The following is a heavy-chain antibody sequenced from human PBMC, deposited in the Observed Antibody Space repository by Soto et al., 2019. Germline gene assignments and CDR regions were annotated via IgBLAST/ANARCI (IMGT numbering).Heavy chain of an antibody. Sequence: LRLSCAASGFTFSSYGMHWVRQAPGKGLEWVAVIWYDGSNKYYADSVKGRFTVSRDNSKNTLYLQMNSLRAEDTAVYYCARGTAVAPFDYWGQGTLVTVSS. D-gene: IGHD6-19*01. V-gene: IGHV3-33*01. J-gene: IGHJ4*02. CDR3: ARGTAVAPFDY. CDR2: IWYDGSNK. CDR1: GFTFSSYG.